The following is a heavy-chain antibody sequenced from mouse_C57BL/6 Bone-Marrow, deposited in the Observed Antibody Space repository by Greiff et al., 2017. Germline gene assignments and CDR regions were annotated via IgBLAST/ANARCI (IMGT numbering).Heavy chain of an antibody. V-gene: IGHV1-76*01. CDR2: IYPGSGNT. CDR1: GYTFTDYY. D-gene: IGHD2-5*01. CDR3: AREDSNYGGYFDY. Sequence: QVQLQQSGAELVRPGASVKLSCKASGYTFTDYYINWVKQRPGQGLEWIARIYPGSGNTYYNEKFTGKATLTAEKSSSTAYMQLSSLTSEDSAVYFCAREDSNYGGYFDYWGQGTTLTVSS. J-gene: IGHJ2*01.